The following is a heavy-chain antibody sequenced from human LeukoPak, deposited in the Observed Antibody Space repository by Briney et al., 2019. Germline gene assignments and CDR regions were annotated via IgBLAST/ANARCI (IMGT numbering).Heavy chain of an antibody. CDR1: GFTFSSYE. CDR3: ARGSWYRDLWDHYFDY. Sequence: GGSLRLSCAASGFTFSSYEMNWVRQAPGKGLEWVSYISSSGSTIHYADSVKGRFTISRDNAKNSLYLQMNSLRAEDTAVYYCARGSWYRDLWDHYFDYWGQGTLVTVSS. D-gene: IGHD6-13*01. V-gene: IGHV3-48*03. CDR2: ISSSGSTI. J-gene: IGHJ4*02.